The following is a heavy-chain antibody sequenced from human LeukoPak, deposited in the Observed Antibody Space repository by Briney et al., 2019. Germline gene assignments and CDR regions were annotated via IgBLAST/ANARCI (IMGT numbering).Heavy chain of an antibody. J-gene: IGHJ4*02. D-gene: IGHD3-10*01. CDR3: ARGHYYGSGSYYNAFDY. V-gene: IGHV4-31*11. CDR2: IYYSGST. CDR1: GGSISSGGYS. Sequence: SETLSLTCAVSGGSISSGGYSWSWIRQHPGKGLEWIGYIYYSGSTYYNPSLKSRVTISADTSKNQFSLKLSSVTAADTAVYYCARGHYYGSGSYYNAFDYWGQGTLVTVSS.